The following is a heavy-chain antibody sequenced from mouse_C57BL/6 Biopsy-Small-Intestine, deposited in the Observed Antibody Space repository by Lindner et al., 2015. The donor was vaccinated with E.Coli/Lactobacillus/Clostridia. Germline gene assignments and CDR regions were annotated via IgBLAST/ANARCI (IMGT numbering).Heavy chain of an antibody. CDR2: INPGSGGT. J-gene: IGHJ2*01. V-gene: IGHV1-54*01. D-gene: IGHD2-2*01. CDR1: GYAFTNYL. Sequence: VQLQESGAELVRPGTSVKVSCKASGYAFTNYLIEWVKQRPGQGLEWIGVINPGSGGTNYNEKFKDKATLTADKSSSTAYTQFSSLTSEDSAIYYCSRGIYYGDDRYSFDYWGQGTTLTVSS. CDR3: SRGIYYGDDRYSFDY.